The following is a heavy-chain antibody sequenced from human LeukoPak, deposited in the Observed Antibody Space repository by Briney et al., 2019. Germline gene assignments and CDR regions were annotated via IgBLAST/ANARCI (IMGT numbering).Heavy chain of an antibody. Sequence: GGSLRLSCAASGFTFSNYGMHWVRQAPGKGLQWVAFTRYDGTPKYYSDSVKGRFTISRDNSKNTLYLQMNSLRAEDTAVYYCARETPRRGETRDGYRWGQGTLVAVSS. D-gene: IGHD5-24*01. CDR1: GFTFSNYG. CDR3: ARETPRRGETRDGYR. J-gene: IGHJ4*02. V-gene: IGHV3-30*02. CDR2: TRYDGTPK.